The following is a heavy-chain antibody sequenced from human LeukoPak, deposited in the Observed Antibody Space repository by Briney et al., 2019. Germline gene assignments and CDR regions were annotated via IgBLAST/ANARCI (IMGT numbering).Heavy chain of an antibody. CDR2: IRYDGTYK. J-gene: IGHJ5*02. V-gene: IGHV3-30*02. D-gene: IGHD1-14*01. CDR1: GFPFSTYD. CDR3: NIINKSVWIDP. Sequence: GGSLRLSCAASGFPFSTYDMDWVSQAPGKGLEWVAFIRYDGTYKYYADSVKGRFTISRDNSKNTLYLQMNSLGAEDTAVYYCNIINKSVWIDPWGQGTLVTVSS.